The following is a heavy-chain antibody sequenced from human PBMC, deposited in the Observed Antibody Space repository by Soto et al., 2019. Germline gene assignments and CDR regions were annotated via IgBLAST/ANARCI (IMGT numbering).Heavy chain of an antibody. V-gene: IGHV3-33*01. D-gene: IGHD6-25*01. J-gene: IGHJ6*02. CDR2: IWYDGSNK. CDR3: ARDRHRLQMGDHYYYGMDV. CDR1: GFTFSSYG. Sequence: GGSLRLSCAASGFTFSSYGMHWVRQAPGKGLEWVAVIWYDGSNKYYADSVKGRFTISRDNSKNTLYLQMNSLRAEDTAVYYCARDRHRLQMGDHYYYGMDVWGQGTKVTVYS.